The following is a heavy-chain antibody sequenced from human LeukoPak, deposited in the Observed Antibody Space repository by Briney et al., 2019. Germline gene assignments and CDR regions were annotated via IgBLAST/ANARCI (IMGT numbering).Heavy chain of an antibody. CDR2: IKSKTDGGTT. CDR3: ARDFRRYCSGGSCPYYFDY. D-gene: IGHD2-15*01. J-gene: IGHJ4*02. Sequence: GGSLRLSCAASGFTFSNAWMSWVRQAPGKGLEWVGRIKSKTDGGTTDYAAPVKGRFTISRDDSKNTLYLQMNSLRAEDTAVYYCARDFRRYCSGGSCPYYFDYWGQGTLVTVSS. CDR1: GFTFSNAW. V-gene: IGHV3-15*01.